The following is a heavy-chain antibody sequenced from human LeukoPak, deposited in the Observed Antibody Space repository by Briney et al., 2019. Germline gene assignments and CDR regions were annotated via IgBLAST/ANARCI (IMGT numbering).Heavy chain of an antibody. Sequence: GGSLRLSCAASGFTFSSYGMHWVRQAPGKGLEWVAFIRYDGSNKYYADSVKGRFTISRDNSKNTLYLQMNSLRAEDTAVYYCARDKEGGSGSYSAWGQGALVTVSS. CDR1: GFTFSSYG. CDR3: ARDKEGGSGSYSA. D-gene: IGHD3-10*01. CDR2: IRYDGSNK. J-gene: IGHJ5*02. V-gene: IGHV3-30*02.